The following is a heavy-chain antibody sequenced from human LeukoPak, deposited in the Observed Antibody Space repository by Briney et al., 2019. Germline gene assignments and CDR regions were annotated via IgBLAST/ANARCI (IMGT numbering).Heavy chain of an antibody. V-gene: IGHV3-30*03. D-gene: IGHD2-8*02. CDR1: GFTFSNYG. CDR2: ISYDGTNK. J-gene: IGHJ3*02. Sequence: SGGSLRLSCAGSGFTFSNYGMHWVRQAPGKGPEWVAVISYDGTNKYYADSVKGRLTISRDNSKNTVYLQMNSLRAEDTAVYYCSWDHTGKEDIWGQGTMVTVSS. CDR3: SWDHTGKEDI.